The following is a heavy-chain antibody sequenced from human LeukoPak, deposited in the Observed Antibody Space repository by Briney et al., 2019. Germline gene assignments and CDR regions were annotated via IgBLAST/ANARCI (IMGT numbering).Heavy chain of an antibody. J-gene: IGHJ3*02. CDR3: ARDLRQLLYAFDI. CDR2: IIPIFGTA. V-gene: IGHV1-69*13. D-gene: IGHD2-15*01. Sequence: SVKVSCKASGGTFSSYAISWVRQAPGRGLEWMGGIIPIFGTANYAQKFQGRVTITADESTSTAYMELSSLRSEDTAVYYCARDLRQLLYAFDIWGQGTMVTVSS. CDR1: GGTFSSYA.